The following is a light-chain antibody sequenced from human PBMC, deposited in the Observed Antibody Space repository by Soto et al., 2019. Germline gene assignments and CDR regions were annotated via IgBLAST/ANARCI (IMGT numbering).Light chain of an antibody. V-gene: IGKV1-39*01. CDR1: QSISSS. CDR2: AAS. J-gene: IGKJ2*01. Sequence: DIQMTQSPSSLSASVGDRVTITCRASQSISSSFNWYQQKPGKAPKLLIYAASSLQSGVPSRFSGSGSGTDFTLTSSSLQPEDFATYYCQQSYSTPYTFGQGTKLEIK. CDR3: QQSYSTPYT.